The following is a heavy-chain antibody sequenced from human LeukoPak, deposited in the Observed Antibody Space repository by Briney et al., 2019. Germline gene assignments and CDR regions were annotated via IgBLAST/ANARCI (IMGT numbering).Heavy chain of an antibody. CDR2: INPNSGGT. V-gene: IGHV1-2*02. D-gene: IGHD6-25*01. CDR1: GHTFTGYY. CDR3: ARERGGNYYYYMDV. Sequence: ASVKVSCKASGHTFTGYYMHWVRQAPGQGLEWMGWINPNSGGTNYAQKFQGRVTMTRDTSISTAYMELSRLRSDDTAVYYCARERGGNYYYYMDVWGKGTTVTVSS. J-gene: IGHJ6*03.